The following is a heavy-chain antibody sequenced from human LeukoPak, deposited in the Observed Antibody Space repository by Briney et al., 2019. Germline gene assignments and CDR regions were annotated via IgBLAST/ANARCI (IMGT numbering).Heavy chain of an antibody. CDR1: GGSFSGYY. V-gene: IGHV4-34*01. CDR2: INHSGST. CDR3: ARTTTVRGTYYMDV. Sequence: PSETLSLTCAVYGGSFSGYYWSWIRQPPGKGLEWIGEINHSGSTNYNPSLKSRVTISVDTSKNQFSLKLSSVTAADTAVYYCARTTTVRGTYYMDVWGKGTTVTISS. J-gene: IGHJ6*03. D-gene: IGHD3-10*01.